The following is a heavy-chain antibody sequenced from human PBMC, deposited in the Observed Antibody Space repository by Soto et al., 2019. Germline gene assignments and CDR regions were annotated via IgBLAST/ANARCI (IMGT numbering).Heavy chain of an antibody. V-gene: IGHV3-7*04. CDR2: IKQDGSEE. Sequence: EVQLVESGGGLVQPGGSLRLSCADSGFSSSPFWMTWVRQAPGKGLEWVALIKQDGSEELYVDSVKGRFTIYRDNAKTSVYLQLDSLGVEDMAVYYCTGGSGWGQTDWGQGTVVTVSS. CDR1: GFSSSPFW. CDR3: TGGSGWGQTD. D-gene: IGHD6-19*01. J-gene: IGHJ4*02.